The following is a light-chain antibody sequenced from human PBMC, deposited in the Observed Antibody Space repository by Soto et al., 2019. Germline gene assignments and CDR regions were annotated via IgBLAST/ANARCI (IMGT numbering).Light chain of an antibody. V-gene: IGKV3-20*01. J-gene: IGKJ2*01. CDR3: QQYGSSYT. CDR2: GAS. Sequence: DIELTQSPGTLSLSPGDRATLSCRASQSVSSSYLAWYQQKPGQAPRLLIYGASSRATGIPDRFSGSGSGTYFPLTISRLEPEDFAVYYCQQYGSSYTFGQGTKLEIK. CDR1: QSVSSSY.